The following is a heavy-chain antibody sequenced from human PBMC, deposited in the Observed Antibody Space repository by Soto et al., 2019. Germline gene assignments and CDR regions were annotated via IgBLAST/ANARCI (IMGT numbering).Heavy chain of an antibody. CDR1: GFTVSSNY. J-gene: IGHJ3*02. Sequence: GGSLRLSCAASGFTVSSNYMSWVRQAPGKGLEWVSVIYSGGSTYYADSVKGRFTISRHNSKNTLYLQMNSLRAEDTAVYYCARARPGIAVAGRGTDAFDIWGQGTMVTVSS. D-gene: IGHD6-19*01. V-gene: IGHV3-53*04. CDR3: ARARPGIAVAGRGTDAFDI. CDR2: IYSGGST.